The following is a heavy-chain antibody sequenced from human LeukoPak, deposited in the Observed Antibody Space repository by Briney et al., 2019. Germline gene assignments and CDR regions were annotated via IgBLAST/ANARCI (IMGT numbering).Heavy chain of an antibody. Sequence: GGSLRLSCAASGFTFSGYGMHWVRQAPGKGLEWVAVISYDGSDKYYTDSVKGRFTISRDNSKNTLYLQMNSLRTEDTAVYYCAKDKVEGYYIDYWGQGTLVTVSS. D-gene: IGHD1-1*01. J-gene: IGHJ4*02. CDR2: ISYDGSDK. CDR1: GFTFSGYG. CDR3: AKDKVEGYYIDY. V-gene: IGHV3-30*18.